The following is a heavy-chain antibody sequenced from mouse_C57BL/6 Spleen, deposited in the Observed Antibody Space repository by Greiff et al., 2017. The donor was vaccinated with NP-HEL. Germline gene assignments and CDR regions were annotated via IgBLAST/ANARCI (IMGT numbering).Heavy chain of an antibody. CDR3: ARRTLRGVFDY. J-gene: IGHJ2*01. Sequence: VQLKESGPGMVKPSQSLSLTCTVTGYSITSGYDWHWIRHFPGNKLEWMGYISYSGSTNYNPSLKSRISITHDTSKNHFFLKLNSVTTEDTATYYCARRTLRGVFDYWGQGTTLTVSS. CDR1: GYSITSGYD. D-gene: IGHD1-1*01. CDR2: ISYSGST. V-gene: IGHV3-1*01.